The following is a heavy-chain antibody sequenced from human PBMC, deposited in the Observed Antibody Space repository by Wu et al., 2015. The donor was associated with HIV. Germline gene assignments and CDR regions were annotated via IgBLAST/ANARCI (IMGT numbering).Heavy chain of an antibody. J-gene: IGHJ5*02. V-gene: IGHV1-8*03. D-gene: IGHD3-3*01. Sequence: QVQLVQSGAEVKKPGASVKVSCKASGYTFTSYDINWVRQATGQGLEWMGWMNPNSGNTGYAQKFQGRVTITRNTSISTAYMELSSLRSEDTAVYYCARALCSSGTSCPGDFWSGYPSGWFDPWGQGTLVTVSS. CDR1: GYTFTSYD. CDR2: MNPNSGNT. CDR3: ARALCSSGTSCPGDFWSGYPSGWFDP.